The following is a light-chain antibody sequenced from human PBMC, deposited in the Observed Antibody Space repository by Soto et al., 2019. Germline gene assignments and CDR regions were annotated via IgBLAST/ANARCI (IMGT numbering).Light chain of an antibody. V-gene: IGLV2-14*03. CDR1: SSDVGAYTF. J-gene: IGLJ1*01. CDR2: DVS. CDR3: GSYTSSSTHV. Sequence: QSALTQPASVSGSPGQSITISCTGTSSDVGAYTFVSWYQQHPDKVPKLMIFDVSRRPSGVSDRFSGSKSGNTASLTISGLQPDDEADYYCGSYTSSSTHVVGSGTKLTVL.